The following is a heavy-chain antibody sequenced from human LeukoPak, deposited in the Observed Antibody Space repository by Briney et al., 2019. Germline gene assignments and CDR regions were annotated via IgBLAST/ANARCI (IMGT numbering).Heavy chain of an antibody. CDR1: GFTFSSYS. J-gene: IGHJ4*02. D-gene: IGHD4-23*01. Sequence: GGSLRLYCAASGFTFSSYSMNWVRQAPGKGLEWVSYISSSSSTIYYADSVKGRFTISRDNAKNSLYLQMNSLRAEDTAVYYCARIRRWFDYWGQGTLVTVSS. CDR2: ISSSSSTI. CDR3: ARIRRWFDY. V-gene: IGHV3-48*01.